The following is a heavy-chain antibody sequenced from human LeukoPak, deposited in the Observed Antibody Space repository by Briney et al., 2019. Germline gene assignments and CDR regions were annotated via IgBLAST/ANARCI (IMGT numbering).Heavy chain of an antibody. CDR1: GASISTYY. D-gene: IGHD6-13*01. CDR3: ARESVAAAGTKAFDI. CDR2: IFYSGST. V-gene: IGHV4-59*01. Sequence: SETLSLTCTVSGASISTYYWSWIRQPPGRGLQWIGYIFYSGSTNCNPSLESRVTISLDTSKNQFSLKLTSVTAADTAVYYCARESVAAAGTKAFDIWGQGIMVTVSS. J-gene: IGHJ3*02.